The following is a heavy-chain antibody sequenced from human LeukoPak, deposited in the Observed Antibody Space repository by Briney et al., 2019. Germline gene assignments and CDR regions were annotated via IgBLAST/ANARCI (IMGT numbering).Heavy chain of an antibody. V-gene: IGHV4-59*01. D-gene: IGHD2/OR15-2a*01. CDR1: GGSISSYY. Sequence: KPSETLSLTCTVSGGSISSYYWSWIRQPPGEGPEWIGYINYSGSTNYNPSLKSRVTISIDTSKNQFSLKLSSVTAADTAIYYCARGYSTTWDDVGYIDYWGQGSLVTVSS. J-gene: IGHJ4*02. CDR2: INYSGST. CDR3: ARGYSTTWDDVGYIDY.